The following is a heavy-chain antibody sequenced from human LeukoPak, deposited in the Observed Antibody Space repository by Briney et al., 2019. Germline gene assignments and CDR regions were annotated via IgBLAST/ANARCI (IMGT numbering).Heavy chain of an antibody. J-gene: IGHJ5*02. CDR3: ARLSGSSGYYYAAYNWFDP. CDR2: IYYSGST. CDR1: GGSISSSSYY. Sequence: SETLSLTCTVSGGSISSSSYYWGWIRQPPGKGLEWIGSIYYSGSTYYNPSLKSRVTISVDTSKNQFSLKLSSVTAADTAVYYCARLSGSSGYYYAAYNWFDPWGQGTLVTVSS. V-gene: IGHV4-39*01. D-gene: IGHD3-22*01.